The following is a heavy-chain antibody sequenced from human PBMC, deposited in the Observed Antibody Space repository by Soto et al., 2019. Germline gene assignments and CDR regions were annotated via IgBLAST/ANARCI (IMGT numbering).Heavy chain of an antibody. CDR2: IYYSGST. CDR1: GGSISSYY. CDR3: AGGIAAVASPY. D-gene: IGHD6-13*01. V-gene: IGHV4-59*01. J-gene: IGHJ4*02. Sequence: SETLSLTCTVSGGSISSYYWSWIRQPPGKGLEWIGYIYYSGSTNYNPSLKSRVTISVDTSKNQFSLKLSSVTAADTAVYYCAGGIAAVASPYWGQGTLVTVSS.